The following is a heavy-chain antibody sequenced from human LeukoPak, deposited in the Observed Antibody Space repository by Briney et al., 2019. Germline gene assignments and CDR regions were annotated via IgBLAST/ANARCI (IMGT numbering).Heavy chain of an antibody. Sequence: PGGSLRLSCAASGFTVSSNYMSWVRQAPGKGLEWVSVIYSGGSTYYADSVKGRFTISRDNSKNTLYLQMNSLRAEDTAVYYCARDRWVDYDCFDYWGQGTLVTVSS. J-gene: IGHJ4*02. CDR2: IYSGGST. CDR1: GFTVSSNY. D-gene: IGHD4-17*01. V-gene: IGHV3-53*01. CDR3: ARDRWVDYDCFDY.